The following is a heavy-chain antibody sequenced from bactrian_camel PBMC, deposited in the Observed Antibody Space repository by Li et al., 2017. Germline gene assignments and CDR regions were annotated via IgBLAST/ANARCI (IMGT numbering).Heavy chain of an antibody. CDR2: LKWDGTDT. D-gene: IGHD6*01. CDR3: ACGISWFPY. Sequence: HVQLVESGGGLVQPGGSLRLSCSAGGSTSMYWWMGWVRQTPGKGLEWVSTLKWDGTDTYYADSVKGRFAISRDNAKNTVYLQMSSLKSEDTALYYCACGISWFPYWGQGTQVTVS. CDR1: GSTSMYWW. J-gene: IGHJ4*01. V-gene: IGHV3S6*01.